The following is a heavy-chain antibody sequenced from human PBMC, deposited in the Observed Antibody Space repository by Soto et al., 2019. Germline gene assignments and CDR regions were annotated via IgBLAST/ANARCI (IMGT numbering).Heavy chain of an antibody. CDR3: ARDGRQPFQYYFDF. CDR2: IYFDGSNE. CDR1: GFTFSNYG. Sequence: GGSLRLSCAASGFTFSNYGMHWVRQAPGKGLEWVAIIYFDGSNEYYADSVKGRFTISRGNSKNTLYLQMNSLRAEDTAFYYCARDGRQPFQYYFDFWGQGTLVTVSS. D-gene: IGHD1-1*01. J-gene: IGHJ4*02. V-gene: IGHV3-33*01.